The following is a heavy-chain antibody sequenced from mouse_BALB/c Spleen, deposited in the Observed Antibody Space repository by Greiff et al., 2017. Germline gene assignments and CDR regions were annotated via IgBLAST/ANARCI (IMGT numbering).Heavy chain of an antibody. J-gene: IGHJ4*01. Sequence: QVQLQQPGAELVKPGASVKLSCKASGYTFTNYWMHWVNQRPGQGLEWIGEINPSNGRTSYNGKFKSKATLTVDKSSNTAYMQLSSLTSEDSAVYYCTRGPGTGMSGMDYWGQGTSVTVSS. CDR1: GYTFTNYW. CDR3: TRGPGTGMSGMDY. CDR2: INPSNGRT. D-gene: IGHD4-1*01. V-gene: IGHV1S81*02.